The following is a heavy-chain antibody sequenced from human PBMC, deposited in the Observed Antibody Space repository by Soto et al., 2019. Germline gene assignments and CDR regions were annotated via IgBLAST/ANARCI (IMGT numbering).Heavy chain of an antibody. Sequence: QVQLQESGPGLVNPSETLSLTCTVSGASISSYYWSWIRQSPGKGLEWIGSIYHTGRTYYNPSLKSRVTISVDTSKTHFSLKLTSATAADTAVYYCARHKDYYGSGSHFDSWGQGTLVTVSS. CDR2: IYHTGRT. V-gene: IGHV4-59*08. CDR3: ARHKDYYGSGSHFDS. J-gene: IGHJ4*02. CDR1: GASISSYY. D-gene: IGHD3-10*01.